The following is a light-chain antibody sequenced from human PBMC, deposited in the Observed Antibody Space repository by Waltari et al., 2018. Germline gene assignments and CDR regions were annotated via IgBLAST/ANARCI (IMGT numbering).Light chain of an antibody. CDR1: QSISHW. J-gene: IGKJ4*01. Sequence: DIQMTQSPSTLSASVGDRVTITCRASQSISHWLAWYQQKPGKDPKRLSSKASTLANEVPSRFSGSGSGTEFTLTITNLQPDDFATFYCQRYDNYPPTFGGGTKVEIK. CDR3: QRYDNYPPT. CDR2: KAS. V-gene: IGKV1-5*03.